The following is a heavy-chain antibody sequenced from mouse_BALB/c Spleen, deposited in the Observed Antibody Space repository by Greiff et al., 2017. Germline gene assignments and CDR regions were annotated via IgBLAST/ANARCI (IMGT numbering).Heavy chain of an antibody. Sequence: VQLVESGPGLVAPSQSLSITCTVSGFSFTSYGIHWVRQPPGKGLEWLGVIWAGGSTNYNSAPMSRLSISKDNSKSQVFLKMNSLQTDYTAMYFCARGQYYIYAMDYWGQGTSGTVSS. V-gene: IGHV2-9*02. CDR1: GFSFTSYG. D-gene: IGHD1-1*01. CDR2: IWAGGST. CDR3: ARGQYYIYAMDY. J-gene: IGHJ4*01.